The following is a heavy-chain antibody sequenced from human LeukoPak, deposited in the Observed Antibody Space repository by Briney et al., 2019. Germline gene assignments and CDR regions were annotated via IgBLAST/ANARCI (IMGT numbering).Heavy chain of an antibody. D-gene: IGHD2-2*02. Sequence: GGSLRLSCAASGFTFSSYSMNWVRQAPGKGLEWVSSISSSSSYMYYADSVKGRFTISRDNAKNSLYLQMNSLRAEDTAVYYCARGKTVPATAILDYWGQGTLVTVSS. CDR3: ARGKTVPATAILDY. CDR2: ISSSSSYM. J-gene: IGHJ4*02. V-gene: IGHV3-21*01. CDR1: GFTFSSYS.